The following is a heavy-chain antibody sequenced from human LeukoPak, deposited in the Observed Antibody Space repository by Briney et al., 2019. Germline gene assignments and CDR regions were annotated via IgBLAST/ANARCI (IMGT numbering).Heavy chain of an antibody. J-gene: IGHJ4*02. CDR2: ISAYNGNT. CDR3: ATTPLLLWLGELLF. CDR1: GYTFTSYG. D-gene: IGHD3-10*01. V-gene: IGHV1-18*01. Sequence: ASVKVSCKASGYTFTSYGISWVRQAPGQGLEWMGWISAYNGNTNYAQKLQGRVTMTTDTSTSTAYMELRSLRSDDTAVYYCATTPLLLWLGELLFWGQGTLVTVSS.